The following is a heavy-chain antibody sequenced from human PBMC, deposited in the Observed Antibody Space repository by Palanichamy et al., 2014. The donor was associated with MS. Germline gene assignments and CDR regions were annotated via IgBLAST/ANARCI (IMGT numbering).Heavy chain of an antibody. Sequence: QLQLQESGPGLVKPSETLSLTCTVSGGSISSSSYYWGWIRQPPGKGLEWIGTFYYTGSTYYNPSLKSRVTISVDTSKNQFSLKLSSVTAADTAVYYCASRRRIYGDYSDWGQGTLATVSS. V-gene: IGHV4-39*01. D-gene: IGHD4-17*01. J-gene: IGHJ4*02. CDR1: GGSISSSSYY. CDR2: FYYTGST. CDR3: ASRRRIYGDYSD.